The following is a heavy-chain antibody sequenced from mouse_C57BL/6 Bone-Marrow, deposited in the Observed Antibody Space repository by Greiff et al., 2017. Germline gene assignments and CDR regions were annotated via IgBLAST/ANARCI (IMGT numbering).Heavy chain of an antibody. J-gene: IGHJ2*01. V-gene: IGHV1-63*01. CDR2: IYPGGGYT. CDR1: GYTFTNYW. D-gene: IGHD2-2*01. Sequence: VKVVESGAELVRPGTSVKMSCKASGYTFTNYWIGWAKQRPGHGLEWIGDIYPGGGYTNYNEKFKGKATLTADKSSSTAYMQFSSLTSEDSAIYYCARSWLREGYFDYWGQGTTLTVSS. CDR3: ARSWLREGYFDY.